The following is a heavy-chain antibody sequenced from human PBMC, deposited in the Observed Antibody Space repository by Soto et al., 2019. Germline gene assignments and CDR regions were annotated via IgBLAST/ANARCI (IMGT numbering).Heavy chain of an antibody. CDR2: IYYSGST. CDR1: GGSISSGGYY. V-gene: IGHV4-31*03. Sequence: QVQLQESGPGLVKPSQTLSLTCTVSGGSISSGGYYWSWIRQHPGKGLEWIGYIYYSGSTYYNPSLKXRXTXPLXTSKNQFSLKLSSVTAADTAVYYCATVGGINWFDPWGQGTLVTVSS. J-gene: IGHJ5*02. D-gene: IGHD3-16*01. CDR3: ATVGGINWFDP.